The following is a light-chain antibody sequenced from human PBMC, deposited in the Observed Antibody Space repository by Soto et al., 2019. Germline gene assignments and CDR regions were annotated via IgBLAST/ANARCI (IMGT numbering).Light chain of an antibody. CDR3: SSYTSSSVV. CDR1: SSDVGGYNY. Sequence: QSALTQPASVSGSPGQSITISCTGTSSDVGGYNYVSWYQQHPGKAPKLMIYEVSNRPSGVSNRFSGSKSGNTASLTISGLQAEDEADYYCSSYTSSSVVFSGGTQLTVL. V-gene: IGLV2-14*01. J-gene: IGLJ2*01. CDR2: EVS.